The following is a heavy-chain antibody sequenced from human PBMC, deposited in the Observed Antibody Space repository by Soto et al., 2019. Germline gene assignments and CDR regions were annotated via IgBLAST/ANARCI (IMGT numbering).Heavy chain of an antibody. CDR3: ARRSSSWYLDY. CDR1: GFTFSSYA. V-gene: IGHV3-23*01. D-gene: IGHD6-13*01. J-gene: IGHJ4*02. Sequence: PGGSLRLSCAASGFTFSSYAMSWVRQAPGKGLEWVSLISGTGGSSYYADSVKGRFTISRDNSKNTLNLQMNSLRAEDTAVYYCARRSSSWYLDYWGQGTLVPVSS. CDR2: ISGTGGSS.